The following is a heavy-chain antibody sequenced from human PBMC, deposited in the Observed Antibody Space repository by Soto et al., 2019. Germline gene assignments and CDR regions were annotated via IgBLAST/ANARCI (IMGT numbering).Heavy chain of an antibody. D-gene: IGHD2-15*01. V-gene: IGHV3-23*01. Sequence: GGSLRLSCAASGFTFSSYAMSWVRQAPGKGLEWVSAISGSGGSTYYADSVKGRFTISRDNSKNTLYLQMNSLRAEDTAVYYCATEKDIAVVVAAKPWCGRWSQRARITVSS. CDR1: GFTFSSYA. CDR2: ISGSGGST. J-gene: IGHJ5*02. CDR3: ATEKDIAVVVAAKPWCGR.